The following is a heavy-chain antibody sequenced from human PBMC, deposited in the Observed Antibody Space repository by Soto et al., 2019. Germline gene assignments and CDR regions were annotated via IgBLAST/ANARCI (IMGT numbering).Heavy chain of an antibody. Sequence: ASVKVSCKASGYTFPSYGISWVRQAPGQGLEWMGWISAYNGNTNYAQKLQGRVTMTTDTSTSTAYMELRSLRSDDTAVYYCARGGYYYDSSGYFNWFDPWGQGTQVTVSS. J-gene: IGHJ5*02. V-gene: IGHV1-18*01. CDR3: ARGGYYYDSSGYFNWFDP. CDR2: ISAYNGNT. D-gene: IGHD3-22*01. CDR1: GYTFPSYG.